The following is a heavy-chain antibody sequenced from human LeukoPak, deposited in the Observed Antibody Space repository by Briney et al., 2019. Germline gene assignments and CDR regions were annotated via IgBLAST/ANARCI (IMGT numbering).Heavy chain of an antibody. CDR2: INPDGNKK. D-gene: IGHD5-18*01. CDR3: SRDLAYSRLDY. CDR1: GLTFSSSW. J-gene: IGHJ4*02. Sequence: GGSLRLSCAVSGLTFSSSWMDWVRQAPGKGLEWVASINPDGNKKYSADSVKGRFTISRDNAENSLYLQMNSLRVEDTAFYYCSRDLAYSRLDYWGQGMLVTVSS. V-gene: IGHV3-7*01.